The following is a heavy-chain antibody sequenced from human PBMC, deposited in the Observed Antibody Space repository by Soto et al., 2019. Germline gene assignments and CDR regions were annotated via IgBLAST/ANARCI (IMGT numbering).Heavy chain of an antibody. J-gene: IGHJ5*02. CDR2: IIPMFDST. V-gene: IGHV1-69*01. CDR1: GGTFNTHS. Sequence: QVQLVQSGAEVQKAGSSVKVSCKVSGGTFNTHSFNWVRQAPGQGLEWMGGIIPMFDSTVYSQRFQGRVTITADESTRTVYMELSSLRSEDTALYYCARDPNCKTSSCHKWFDPWGQGTLVTVSS. CDR3: ARDPNCKTSSCHKWFDP. D-gene: IGHD2-2*01.